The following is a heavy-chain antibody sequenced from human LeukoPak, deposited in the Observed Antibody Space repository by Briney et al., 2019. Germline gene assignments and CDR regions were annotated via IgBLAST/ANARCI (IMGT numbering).Heavy chain of an antibody. J-gene: IGHJ6*02. CDR2: ISAYNGNT. Sequence: ASVKVSCKASGYTFTSYGISWVRQVPGQGLEWMGWISAYNGNTNYAQKLQGRVTMTTDTSTSTAYMELRSLRSDDTAVYYCARDGKFYYGSGTYYYYYGMDVWGQGTTVTVSS. CDR1: GYTFTSYG. D-gene: IGHD3-10*01. V-gene: IGHV1-18*01. CDR3: ARDGKFYYGSGTYYYYYGMDV.